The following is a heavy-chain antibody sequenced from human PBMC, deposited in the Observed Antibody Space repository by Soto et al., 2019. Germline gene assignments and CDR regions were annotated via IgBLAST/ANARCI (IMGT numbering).Heavy chain of an antibody. CDR3: SKDQGYYGSGSYYTVWYFDY. V-gene: IGHV3-23*01. J-gene: IGHJ4*02. CDR2: ISGSGGST. Sequence: TGGSLRLSCAASGFTFSSYAMSWVRQAPGKGLEWVSAISGSGGSTNYADSVKGRFNISRDNSKNTLYLQMNSLRAEDTAVYYCSKDQGYYGSGSYYTVWYFDYWGQGTLVTVSS. D-gene: IGHD3-10*01. CDR1: GFTFSSYA.